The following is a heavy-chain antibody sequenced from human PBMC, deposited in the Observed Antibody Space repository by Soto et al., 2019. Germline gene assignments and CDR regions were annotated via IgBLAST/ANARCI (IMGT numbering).Heavy chain of an antibody. V-gene: IGHV3-74*01. CDR2: INPEGSST. J-gene: IGHJ3*01. CDR3: ARSPGGYYID. CDR1: GFSFSSYW. D-gene: IGHD2-15*01. Sequence: EVQLVESGGGLVQPGGSLRLSCVDSGFSFSSYWMHWVRQGPGKGLVWVARINPEGSSTNYADSAEGRFTIPRDNARNTLYLQMNSLRAEDTAVYYCARSPGGYYIDWGQGTMVTVSS.